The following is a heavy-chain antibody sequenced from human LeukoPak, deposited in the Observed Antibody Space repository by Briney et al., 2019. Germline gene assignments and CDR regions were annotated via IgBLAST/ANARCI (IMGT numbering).Heavy chain of an antibody. CDR1: GFTVSSNY. D-gene: IGHD3-3*01. Sequence: GGSLRLSCAASGFTVSSNYMSWVRRAPGKGLEWVSVIYSGGSTYYADSVKGRFTISRDNSKNTLYLQMNSLRAEDTAVYYCARVQGLTIFGVEGVGYFDYWGQGTLVTVSS. CDR2: IYSGGST. J-gene: IGHJ4*02. V-gene: IGHV3-66*01. CDR3: ARVQGLTIFGVEGVGYFDY.